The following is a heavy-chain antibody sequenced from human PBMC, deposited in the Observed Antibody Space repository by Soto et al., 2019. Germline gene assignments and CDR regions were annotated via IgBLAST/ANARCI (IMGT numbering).Heavy chain of an antibody. CDR2: ISYDGSNK. V-gene: IGHV3-30*18. CDR1: GFFSTSDG. Sequence: GPAMTLSRGSGGFFSTSDGMLWVRPPAEKGLEWVGVISYDGSNKYYADSVKGRITISRDNSKNTRYLQMNSLRAEDTAVYYCANVLTARFYIWGQRAVIPVS. D-gene: IGHD3-16*01. CDR3: ANVLTARFYI. J-gene: IGHJ1*01.